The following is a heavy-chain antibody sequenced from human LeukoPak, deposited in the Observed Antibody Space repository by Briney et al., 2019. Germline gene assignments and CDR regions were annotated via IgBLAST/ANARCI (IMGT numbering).Heavy chain of an antibody. J-gene: IGHJ4*02. Sequence: GGSLRLSCAASGFSFSKDWMSWVRQAPGKGLEWVGRIKSKTDGGTTDHAAPVKGRFTISRDDSKSTLYLQMKSLKTEDTAVYYCTTDYRGYYVSGSRYWGQGTLVTVSS. D-gene: IGHD3-10*01. CDR1: GFSFSKDW. CDR2: IKSKTDGGTT. V-gene: IGHV3-15*01. CDR3: TTDYRGYYVSGSRY.